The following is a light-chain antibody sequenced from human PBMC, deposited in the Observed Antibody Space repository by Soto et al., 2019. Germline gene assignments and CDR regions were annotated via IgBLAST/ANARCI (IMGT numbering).Light chain of an antibody. CDR3: QQRSNWPPR. J-gene: IGKJ3*01. V-gene: IGKV3-11*01. Sequence: EIVLTQSPATLSLSPGERATLSCRASQSVSSYLAWYQQKPGQAPRLLIYDASNRATGIPARFSGSGSGTAFTLTISSLEPEDFAVYYCQQRSNWPPRFGPGTKVDIK. CDR1: QSVSSY. CDR2: DAS.